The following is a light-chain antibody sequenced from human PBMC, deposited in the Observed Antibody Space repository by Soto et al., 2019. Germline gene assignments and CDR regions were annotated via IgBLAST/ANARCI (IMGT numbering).Light chain of an antibody. CDR3: QQSHNTPRT. J-gene: IGKJ2*01. CDR1: QSINKY. V-gene: IGKV1-39*01. CDR2: AAS. Sequence: DIQMTPSPSSLAASVGDRVTITCRASQSINKYLNWYQQKPGKAPKLLIFAASSMQSGVPLRFSGSGSGTDCTLTISSLQPEDFATYYCQQSHNTPRTFGQGTKLEIK.